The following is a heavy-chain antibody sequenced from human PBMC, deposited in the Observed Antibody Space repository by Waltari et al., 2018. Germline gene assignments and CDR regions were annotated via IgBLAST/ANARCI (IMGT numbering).Heavy chain of an antibody. J-gene: IGHJ4*02. CDR3: AKDRPPAAADY. D-gene: IGHD6-13*01. CDR2: ISGSGGST. V-gene: IGHV3-23*04. CDR1: VFTFRIYP. Sequence: EVQLVESGGGLVQPGGSLSLSCTASVFTFRIYPMSWVRKAPGKGLEWVSAISGSGGSTYYADSVKGRFTISRDNSKNTLYLQMNSLRAEDTAVYYCAKDRPPAAADYWGQGTLVTVSS.